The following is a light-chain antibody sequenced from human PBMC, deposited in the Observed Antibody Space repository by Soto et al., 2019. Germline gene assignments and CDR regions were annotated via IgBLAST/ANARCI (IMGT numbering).Light chain of an antibody. CDR2: GVS. J-gene: IGKJ1*01. Sequence: EIVMTQSPATLSVSPGERATLSCRASQSINNYLAWYQQKPGQAPRLLIYGVSARATGIPARFSGSGFGTEFTLTISSLQSEDFALYYCQQYNFWPETFGQGTKVDIK. CDR1: QSINNY. V-gene: IGKV3-15*01. CDR3: QQYNFWPET.